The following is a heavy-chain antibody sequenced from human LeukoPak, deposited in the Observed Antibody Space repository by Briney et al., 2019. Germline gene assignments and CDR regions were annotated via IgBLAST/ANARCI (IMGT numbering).Heavy chain of an antibody. J-gene: IGHJ4*02. CDR2: INQSGST. Sequence: SETLPLTCAVSGGSFSGHSWAWIRQPPGKGLEWIGEINQSGSTNYSPSLKSRVTISIDTSKNQFSLKLSSVTAADAAVYYCARVDDYWGQGTLVTVSS. V-gene: IGHV4-34*01. CDR3: ARVDDY. CDR1: GGSFSGHS.